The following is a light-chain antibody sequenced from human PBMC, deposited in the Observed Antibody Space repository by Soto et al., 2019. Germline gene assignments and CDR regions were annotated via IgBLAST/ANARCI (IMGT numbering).Light chain of an antibody. J-gene: IGLJ2*01. CDR2: RDN. V-gene: IGLV1-44*01. CDR1: SSNIGTNT. CDR3: AAWDVSLVV. Sequence: QSVLTQPPSPSGTPGQRVTIFCSGSSSNIGTNTVIWYQQLPVAAPKLLIYRDNQRPSAVPGRFSRSKSGTSASLANSGRQSEDEANYDCAAWDVSLVVFGGGTKLTVL.